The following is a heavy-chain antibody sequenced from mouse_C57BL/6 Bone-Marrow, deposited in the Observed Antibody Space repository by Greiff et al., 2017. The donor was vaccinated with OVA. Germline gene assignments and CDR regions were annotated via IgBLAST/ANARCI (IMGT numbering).Heavy chain of an antibody. CDR2: IWPGGGT. CDR3: ARKEPHCGSSSAWFAC. V-gene: IGHV2-9-1*01. J-gene: IGHJ3*01. D-gene: IGHD1-1*01. Sequence: VQLMESGPGLVAPSQSLSIPCTVSGFSLTSYAISWVRQPPGKGLEWLGVIWPGGGTNYNSALNSRLSISTDNSKSQVFLKTNSLQTDDTARYYCARKEPHCGSSSAWFACWGQGTLVTVSA. CDR1: GFSLTSYA.